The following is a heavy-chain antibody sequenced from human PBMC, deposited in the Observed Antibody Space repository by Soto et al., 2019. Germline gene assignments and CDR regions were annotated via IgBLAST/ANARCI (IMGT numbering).Heavy chain of an antibody. CDR1: GFSFGSYA. CDR2: ISGSDGKT. Sequence: GSLRLSCAASGFSFGSYALSWVRQAPGKGLEWVSTISGSDGKTFYADSVKGRFSISRDTSQSTLYLQMNSLRADDTAMYYCARWSYLDYWGQGTRATVSS. V-gene: IGHV3-23*01. J-gene: IGHJ4*02. D-gene: IGHD3-3*01. CDR3: ARWSYLDY.